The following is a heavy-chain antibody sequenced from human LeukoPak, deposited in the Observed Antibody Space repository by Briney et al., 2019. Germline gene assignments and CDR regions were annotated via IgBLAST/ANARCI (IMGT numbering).Heavy chain of an antibody. CDR1: GGTFSSYA. CDR2: IIPIFGTA. J-gene: IGHJ4*02. D-gene: IGHD2-2*01. Sequence: SVKVSCXASGGTFSSYAISWVRQAHGQGLEWMAGIIPIFGTAIYAQKFQGRVTITADESTSTAYMELSSLRSEDTAVYYCASSVPAARYYFDYWGQGTLVTVSS. CDR3: ASSVPAARYYFDY. V-gene: IGHV1-69*13.